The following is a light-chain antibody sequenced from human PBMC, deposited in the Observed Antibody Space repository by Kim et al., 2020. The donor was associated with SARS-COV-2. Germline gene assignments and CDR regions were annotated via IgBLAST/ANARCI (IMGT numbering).Light chain of an antibody. V-gene: IGKV3-20*01. Sequence: LSPGDRATLPCRASQSVASTHLGWFQQKPRQAPRLLVYGTSSRATGIPDRFSGSGAATDFTLTISRLEPEDFAIYYCQQYDRSPYTFGQGTKLEI. J-gene: IGKJ2*01. CDR2: GTS. CDR3: QQYDRSPYT. CDR1: QSVASTH.